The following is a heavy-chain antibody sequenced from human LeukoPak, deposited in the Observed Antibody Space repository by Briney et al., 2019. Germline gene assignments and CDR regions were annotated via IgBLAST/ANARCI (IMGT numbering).Heavy chain of an antibody. CDR1: GFTFSSYA. CDR2: ISGSGGST. J-gene: IGHJ6*02. V-gene: IGHV3-23*01. CDR3: AADEDSGSYVYNYYYGMDV. D-gene: IGHD1-26*01. Sequence: PGGSLRLSCAASGFTFSSYAMSWVRQAPGKGLEWVSAISGSGGSTYYADSVKGRFTISRDNSKNTLYLQMNSLRAEDTAVYYCAADEDSGSYVYNYYYGMDVWGQGTTVTVSS.